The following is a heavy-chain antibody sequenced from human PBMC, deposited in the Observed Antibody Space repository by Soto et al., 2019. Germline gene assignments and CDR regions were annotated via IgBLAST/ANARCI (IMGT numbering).Heavy chain of an antibody. V-gene: IGHV4-34*01. CDR1: GGSFSGYY. D-gene: IGHD4-17*01. Sequence: QVQLQQWGAGLLKPSETLSLTCAVYGGSFSGYYWSWIRQPPGKGLEWIGEINHSGSTNYNPSLKSRGTISVDTSKNQFSLKLSSVTAADTAVYYCASEDYGDYGGFDYWGQGTLVTVSS. J-gene: IGHJ4*02. CDR3: ASEDYGDYGGFDY. CDR2: INHSGST.